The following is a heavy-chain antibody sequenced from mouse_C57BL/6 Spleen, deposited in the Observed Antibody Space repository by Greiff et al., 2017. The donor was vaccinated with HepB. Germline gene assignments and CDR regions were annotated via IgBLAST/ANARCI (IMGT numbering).Heavy chain of an antibody. CDR2: INPSTGGT. CDR3: ASANWAFDY. CDR1: GYSFTGYY. V-gene: IGHV1-42*01. J-gene: IGHJ2*01. D-gene: IGHD4-1*01. Sequence: EVQLQQSGPELVKPGASVKISCKASGYSFTGYYMNWVKQSPEKSLEWIGEINPSTGGTTYNQKFKAKATLTVDKSSSTAYMQLKSLTSEDSAVYYCASANWAFDYWGQGTTLTVSS.